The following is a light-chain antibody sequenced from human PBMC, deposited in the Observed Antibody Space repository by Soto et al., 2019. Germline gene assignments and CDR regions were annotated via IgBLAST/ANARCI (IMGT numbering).Light chain of an antibody. V-gene: IGKV3-11*01. Sequence: ELVLTQSPATLSSFPDARVTLSCRASQYINTRLAWYQHRPGQAPRLLIYQTSIRAAGIPARFSASGSGTDFTLTISDVQPEEFALYYCHKRQSWPRTFGKGNKVDIK. CDR1: QYINTR. J-gene: IGKJ1*01. CDR2: QTS. CDR3: HKRQSWPRT.